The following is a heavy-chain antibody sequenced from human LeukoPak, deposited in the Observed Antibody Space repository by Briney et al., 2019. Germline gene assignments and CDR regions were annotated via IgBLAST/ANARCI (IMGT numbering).Heavy chain of an antibody. D-gene: IGHD5-18*01. CDR3: ARESAATAMVTFDY. CDR1: GGSFSGYY. J-gene: IGHJ4*02. Sequence: SETLSLTCAVYGGSFSGYYWSWIRQPPGKGLECIGEINHSGSTNYNPSLKSRVTISVDTSKNQFSLKLSSVTAADTAVYYCARESAATAMVTFDYWGQGTLVTVSS. V-gene: IGHV4-34*01. CDR2: INHSGST.